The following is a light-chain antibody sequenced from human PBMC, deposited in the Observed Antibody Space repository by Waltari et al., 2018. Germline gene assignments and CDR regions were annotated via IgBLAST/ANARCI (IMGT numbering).Light chain of an antibody. CDR2: DVS. J-gene: IGKJ4*01. CDR3: QHYSSYLVT. V-gene: IGKV1-5*01. CDR1: PSISGW. Sequence: DILMTQSPSTLSASVGDRVTNTCRASPSISGWLAWYQQQPGKAPKILISDVSSLESGVPSRFSGSGSGTKFTLTISSLQPDDFATYYCQHYSSYLVTFGEGTKVEI.